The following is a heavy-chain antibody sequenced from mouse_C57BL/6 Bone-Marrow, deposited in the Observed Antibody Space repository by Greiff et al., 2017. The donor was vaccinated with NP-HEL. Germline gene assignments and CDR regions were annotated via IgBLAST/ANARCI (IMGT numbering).Heavy chain of an antibody. CDR2: IDPETGGT. J-gene: IGHJ3*01. CDR1: GYTFTDYE. Sequence: VQLQQSGAELVRPGASVTLSCKASGYTFTDYEMHWVKQTPVHGLEWIGAIDPETGGTAYNQKFKGKAILTADKTSSTAYMELHSLTSEDSAVYYCTGSSYYYGSTSFAYWGQGTLVTVSA. D-gene: IGHD1-1*01. V-gene: IGHV1-15*01. CDR3: TGSSYYYGSTSFAY.